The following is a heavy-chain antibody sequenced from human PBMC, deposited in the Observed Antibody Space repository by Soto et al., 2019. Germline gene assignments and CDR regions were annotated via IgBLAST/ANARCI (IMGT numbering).Heavy chain of an antibody. J-gene: IGHJ6*02. D-gene: IGHD4-17*01. CDR1: GFTFSSYA. Sequence: GGSLRLSCAASGFTFSSYAMSWVRQAPGKGLEWVSAISGSGGSTYYADSVKGRFTISRDNSKSTLYLQMNSLRAEDTAVYYCAKDLRVMTTVTTDPNYGMDVWGQGTTVTVSS. CDR3: AKDLRVMTTVTTDPNYGMDV. CDR2: ISGSGGST. V-gene: IGHV3-23*01.